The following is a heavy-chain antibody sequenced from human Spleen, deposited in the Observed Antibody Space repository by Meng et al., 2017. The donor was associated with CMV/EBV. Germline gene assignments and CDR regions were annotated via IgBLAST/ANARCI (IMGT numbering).Heavy chain of an antibody. CDR3: ATDPIPKGY. V-gene: IGHV4-39*07. J-gene: IGHJ4*02. Sequence: GSLRLSCTVSGGSISSSSYYWGWIRQSPGKGLEWIGSMYYSGSPYYNPSLKSRVTISVDTSKNHFSLKLSSVTAADTAVYYCATDPIPKGYWGQGTLVTVSS. CDR2: MYYSGSP. CDR1: GGSISSSSYY.